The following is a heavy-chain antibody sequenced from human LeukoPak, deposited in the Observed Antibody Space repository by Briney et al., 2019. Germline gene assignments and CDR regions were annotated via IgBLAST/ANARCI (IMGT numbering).Heavy chain of an antibody. V-gene: IGHV1-46*01. CDR3: AGSSHQRNWFDP. D-gene: IGHD1-26*01. Sequence: SVKVSCKASGYTFTSDYMNWVRQAPGQGLEWMGIVHSSGGVIKYAQEFQDRLTVTRDTSTSTIYMELSSLRSEDTAVYYCAGSSHQRNWFDPWGQGTLVIVSS. CDR1: GYTFTSDY. CDR2: VHSSGGVI. J-gene: IGHJ5*02.